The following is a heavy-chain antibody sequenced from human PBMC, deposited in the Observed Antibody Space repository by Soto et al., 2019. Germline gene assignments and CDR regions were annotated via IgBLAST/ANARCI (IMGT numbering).Heavy chain of an antibody. Sequence: VQLVESGGGLVKPGGSLRLSCAASGFTFSSYSMNWVRQAPGKGLEWASSISSSSSYIYYADSVKGRFTISRDNAKNSLYLQMNSLRAEDTAVYYCARRDSSSWYLDYWGQGTLVTVSS. J-gene: IGHJ4*02. CDR1: GFTFSSYS. D-gene: IGHD6-13*01. V-gene: IGHV3-21*01. CDR2: ISSSSSYI. CDR3: ARRDSSSWYLDY.